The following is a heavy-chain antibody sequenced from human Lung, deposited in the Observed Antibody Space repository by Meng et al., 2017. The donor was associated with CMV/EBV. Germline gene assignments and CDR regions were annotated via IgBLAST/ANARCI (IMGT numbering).Heavy chain of an antibody. CDR1: GYTFTAYY. CDR3: ARDWFEYSSSSFVGWFDP. J-gene: IGHJ5*02. D-gene: IGHD6-6*01. V-gene: IGHV1-2*02. CDR2: IYPHSGVT. Sequence: ASVKVSCKSSGYTFTAYYIHWVRQAPGQGLEWMGCIYPHSGVTNYAQKSQGRVTLTRDTSIRTAYMELNRLTSDDTAVYYCARDWFEYSSSSFVGWFDPWGQGTLVTVSS.